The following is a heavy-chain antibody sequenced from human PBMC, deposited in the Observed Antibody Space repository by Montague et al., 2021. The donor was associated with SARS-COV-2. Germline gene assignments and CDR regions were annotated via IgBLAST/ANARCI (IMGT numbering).Heavy chain of an antibody. CDR2: IYDGGAV. CDR1: GGSITGYY. D-gene: IGHD4-23*01. J-gene: IGHJ3*02. V-gene: IGHV4-59*01. CDR3: VRDHPYGGSRGAYDI. Sequence: SETLSLTCTVSGGSITGYYWSWLRRSPGKGLEWIAYIYDGGAVSYNPSLGSRVTISTDTSKNQLSLKVNSVTAADTAVYYCVRDHPYGGSRGAYDIWGQGTVVTVSS.